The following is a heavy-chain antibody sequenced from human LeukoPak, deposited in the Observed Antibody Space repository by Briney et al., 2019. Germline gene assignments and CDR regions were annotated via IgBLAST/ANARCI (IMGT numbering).Heavy chain of an antibody. Sequence: GGSLRLSCAASGFTFSSYWMNWARQAPGKGLEWVASTNHNGNVNYYVDSVEGRFTISRDNAKNSLYLQISNLRAEDTAVYFCARGGGLDVWGQGATVTVSS. J-gene: IGHJ6*02. CDR3: ARGGGLDV. V-gene: IGHV3-7*03. D-gene: IGHD3-16*01. CDR1: GFTFSSYW. CDR2: TNHNGNVN.